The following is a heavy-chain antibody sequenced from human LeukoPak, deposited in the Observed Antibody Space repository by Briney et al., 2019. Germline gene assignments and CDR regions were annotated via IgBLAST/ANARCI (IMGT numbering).Heavy chain of an antibody. CDR2: ISSTSSYI. Sequence: GGSLRLSCAASGFTFGSYSINWVRQAPGKGLEWVSSISSTSSYIYYADSVKGRFTISRDNTKNSLYLQMNSLRAEDTAVYYCARVVGYYYYMDVWGKGTTVTVSS. J-gene: IGHJ6*03. D-gene: IGHD1-26*01. CDR3: ARVVGYYYYMDV. CDR1: GFTFGSYS. V-gene: IGHV3-21*01.